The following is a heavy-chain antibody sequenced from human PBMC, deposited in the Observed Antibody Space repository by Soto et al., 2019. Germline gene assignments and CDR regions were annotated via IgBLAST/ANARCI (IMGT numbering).Heavy chain of an antibody. Sequence: SETLSLTCTVSGGSISSGGYYWTWIRQHPGKGLEWIGYNYYSGITYYNPSLKSRVTISLDTSKNQFSLKLSSVTAADTAVYHCPRSIDPWGQGTLVTVSS. V-gene: IGHV4-31*03. J-gene: IGHJ5*02. CDR1: GGSISSGGYY. CDR3: PRSIDP. CDR2: NYYSGIT.